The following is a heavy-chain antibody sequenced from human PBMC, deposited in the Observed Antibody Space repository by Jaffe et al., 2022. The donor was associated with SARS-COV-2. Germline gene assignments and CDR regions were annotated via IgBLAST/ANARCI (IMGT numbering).Heavy chain of an antibody. CDR3: ARESYGWNQLGD. V-gene: IGHV3-7*03. J-gene: IGHJ6*02. D-gene: IGHD3-16*01. Sequence: EVQLVESGGGLVQPEGSLRLSCVASGFTFSKNWMTWVRQAPGKGLEWVANIKQDGSEKYYVDSVKGRFTISRDNAEDSLYLQMNNLRADDTATYYCARESYGWNQLGDWGQGTTVTVSS. CDR2: IKQDGSEK. CDR1: GFTFSKNW.